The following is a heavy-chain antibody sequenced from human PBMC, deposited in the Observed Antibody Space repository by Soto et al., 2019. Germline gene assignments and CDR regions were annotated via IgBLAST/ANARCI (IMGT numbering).Heavy chain of an antibody. CDR3: AVLMITFGGLSSPFDY. CDR2: ISSSSSTI. D-gene: IGHD3-16*01. J-gene: IGHJ4*02. CDR1: GFTFSSYS. V-gene: IGHV3-48*02. Sequence: GGSLRLSCAASGFTFSSYSMNWVRQAPGKGLEWVSYISSSSSTIYYADSVKGRFTISRDNAKNSLYLQMNSLRDEDTAVYYCAVLMITFGGLSSPFDYWGQGTLVTVSS.